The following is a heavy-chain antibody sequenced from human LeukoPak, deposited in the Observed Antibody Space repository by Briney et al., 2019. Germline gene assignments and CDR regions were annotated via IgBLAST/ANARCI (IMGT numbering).Heavy chain of an antibody. D-gene: IGHD2-2*01. CDR2: IYHSGST. CDR3: ARDDCSSTSCPLTH. J-gene: IGHJ4*02. V-gene: IGHV4-4*02. CDR1: GGSISSSNW. Sequence: SETLSLTCAVSGGSISSSNWWSWVRPPPGKGLEWIGEIYHSGSTNYNPSLKSRVTISVDKSKNQFSLKLSSVTAADTAVYYCARDDCSSTSCPLTHWGQGTLVTVSS.